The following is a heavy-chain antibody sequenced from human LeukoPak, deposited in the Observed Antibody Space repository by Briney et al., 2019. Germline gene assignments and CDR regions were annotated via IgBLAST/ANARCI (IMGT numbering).Heavy chain of an antibody. CDR2: IIPIFGTA. CDR3: ARDRGWAGYTYGFYY. Sequence: SVKVSCKASGGTFSSYAISWVRQAPGQGLEWMGGIIPIFGTANYAQKFQGRVAITADESTSTAYMELSGLRSEDTAVYYCARDRGWAGYTYGFYYWGQGTLVTVSS. CDR1: GGTFSSYA. D-gene: IGHD5-18*01. J-gene: IGHJ4*02. V-gene: IGHV1-69*01.